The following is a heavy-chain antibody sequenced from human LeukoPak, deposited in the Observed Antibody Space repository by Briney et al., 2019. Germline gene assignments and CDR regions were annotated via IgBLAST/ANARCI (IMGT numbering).Heavy chain of an antibody. D-gene: IGHD6-19*01. J-gene: IGHJ4*02. CDR3: ARGYSSGWYHGGYYFDY. CDR1: GDSVSSNSAA. V-gene: IGHV6-1*01. CDR2: TYYRSKWYN. Sequence: SQTLSLTCAISGDSVSSNSAAWNWIRQSPSRGLEWLGRTYYRSKWYNDYAVSVKSRITINPDTSKYQFSLQLNSVTPEDTAVYYCARGYSSGWYHGGYYFDYWGQGTLVTVSS.